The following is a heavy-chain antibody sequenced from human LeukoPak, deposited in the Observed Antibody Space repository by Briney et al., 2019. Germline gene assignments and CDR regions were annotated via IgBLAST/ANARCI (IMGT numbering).Heavy chain of an antibody. V-gene: IGHV4-38-2*01. CDR1: DYSITTGYY. J-gene: IGHJ4*02. Sequence: PSETLSLTCDVSDYSITTGYYWGWIRQPPGKGLEWIGGIYHSGNTYYNPSLKSRVAISVDTSKNQFSLRLSSVTAADTAVYYCARLNYDILTGPDYWGQGTLVTVSS. D-gene: IGHD3-9*01. CDR2: IYHSGNT. CDR3: ARLNYDILTGPDY.